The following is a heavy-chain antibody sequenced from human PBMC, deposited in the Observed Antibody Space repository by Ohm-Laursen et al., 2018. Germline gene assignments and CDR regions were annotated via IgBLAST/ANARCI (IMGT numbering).Heavy chain of an antibody. CDR1: GGSITSGGSY. J-gene: IGHJ4*02. CDR3: ARGGKWELLGFDY. V-gene: IGHV4-61*08. Sequence: SDTLSLTCAVSGGSITSGGSYWSWIRQHPEKGLEWIGYIYYSGGTNYNPSLQSRVTISVDTSKNQFSLKLSSVTAADTAVYYCARGGKWELLGFDYWGQGTLVTVSS. D-gene: IGHD1-26*01. CDR2: IYYSGGT.